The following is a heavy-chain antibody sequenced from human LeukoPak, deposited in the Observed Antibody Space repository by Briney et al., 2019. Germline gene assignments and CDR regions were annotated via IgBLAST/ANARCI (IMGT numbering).Heavy chain of an antibody. CDR3: ARVDYYDSSGYYPLYYFDY. D-gene: IGHD3-22*01. CDR2: IYYSGST. J-gene: IGHJ4*02. CDR1: GGSISSYY. Sequence: SETLSLTCTVSGGSISSYYWSWIRQPPGKGLEWIGYIYYSGSTNYNPSLKSRVTISVDTSKNQFSLKLSSVTAADTAVYYCARVDYYDSSGYYPLYYFDYWGQGTLVTVSS. V-gene: IGHV4-59*01.